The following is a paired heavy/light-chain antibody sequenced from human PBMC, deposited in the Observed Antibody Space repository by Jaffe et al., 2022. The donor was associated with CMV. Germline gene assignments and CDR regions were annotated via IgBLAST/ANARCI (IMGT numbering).Light chain of an antibody. V-gene: IGKV1-6*01. CDR1: QDIRND. CDR2: AAS. CDR3: LQDYNYPFT. J-gene: IGKJ3*01. Sequence: AIQMTQSPSSLSASVGDRVTITCRASQDIRNDLGWYQQKPGKAPKLLIYAASTLQSGVPSRFSGSGSGTDFTLTISSLQPEDFATYYCLQDYNYPFTFGPGTKVDIK.
Heavy chain of an antibody. CDR1: GYSFTNHW. D-gene: IGHD3-22*01. CDR2: IDPSDSYT. CDR3: ARHNFYGNNGWPLEY. J-gene: IGHJ4*02. V-gene: IGHV5-10-1*03. Sequence: EVQLEQSGAEVKKPGESLTISCKGSGYSFTNHWISWVRQMPGKGLEWMARIDPSDSYTTYNPSFQGHVTISADKSASTAYLQWSSLKASDTAMYYCARHNFYGNNGWPLEYWGQGTLVTVSS.